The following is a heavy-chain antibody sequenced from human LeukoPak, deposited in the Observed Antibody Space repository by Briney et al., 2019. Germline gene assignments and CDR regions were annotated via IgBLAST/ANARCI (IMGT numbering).Heavy chain of an antibody. Sequence: GGSLRLSCAASGFTFSSYSMNWVRQAPGKGLEWVSYISSSSSTIYYADSVKGRFTISRDNAKNSLYLQMNSLRAEDTAVYYCARDYEEMATIYGFDYWGQGTLVTVSS. J-gene: IGHJ4*02. CDR2: ISSSSSTI. CDR1: GFTFSSYS. D-gene: IGHD5-24*01. CDR3: ARDYEEMATIYGFDY. V-gene: IGHV3-48*01.